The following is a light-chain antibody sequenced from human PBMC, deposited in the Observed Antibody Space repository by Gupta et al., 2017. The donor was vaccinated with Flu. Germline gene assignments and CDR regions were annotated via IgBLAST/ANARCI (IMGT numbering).Light chain of an antibody. J-gene: IGLJ3*02. V-gene: IGLV1-44*01. CDR1: SSNIGTNT. CDR2: STY. Sequence: QSLLTQPSSASGTPGQRVTISCSGSSSNIGTNTVNWYQQVPGTAPKVLIHSTYQRPSGVPDRFSGSRSGTSASLAISGLQPEDEGDYYCAAWDDSLHGWVFGGGTKVTVL. CDR3: AAWDDSLHGWV.